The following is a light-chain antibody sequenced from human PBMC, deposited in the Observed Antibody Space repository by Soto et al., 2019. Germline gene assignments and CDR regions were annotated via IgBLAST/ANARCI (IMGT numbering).Light chain of an antibody. CDR3: CSYAGSSTLI. J-gene: IGLJ2*01. CDR2: EGT. CDR1: SSDVGSYNL. V-gene: IGLV2-23*01. Sequence: QSALTQPASVSGSPGQSNTIYCTGTSSDVGSYNLVSWYQQHPGKAPKLMIYEGTKRPSGLSNRFSGSRSGNTASLTISGLQAKDEADYYCCSYAGSSTLIFGGGTKVTVL.